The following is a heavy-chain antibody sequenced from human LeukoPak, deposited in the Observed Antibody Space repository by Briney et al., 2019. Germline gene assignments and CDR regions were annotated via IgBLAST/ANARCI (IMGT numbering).Heavy chain of an antibody. CDR1: GGSISSSTYY. D-gene: IGHD6-19*01. CDR3: ARQWLTPYYFDC. V-gene: IGHV4-39*01. Sequence: SETLSLTCTVSGGSISSSTYYWAWIRQPPGKGLEWIGSIYYGGSTYYNPSLKSRVTISVDTSKGHFSLSLSSVTAADTAVYYCARQWLTPYYFDCWGQGTLVTVSS. CDR2: IYYGGST. J-gene: IGHJ4*02.